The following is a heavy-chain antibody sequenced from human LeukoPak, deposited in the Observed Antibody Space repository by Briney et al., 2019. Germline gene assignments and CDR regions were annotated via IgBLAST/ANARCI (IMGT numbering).Heavy chain of an antibody. Sequence: ASVKVSCKASGYTFTSYYMHWVRQAPGQGLEWMGIINPSGGSTSYAQKFQGRVTMTRDTSMSTVYMELSSLRSEDTAVYYCARFLAARRDAFDIWGQGTMVTVSS. J-gene: IGHJ3*02. CDR2: INPSGGST. CDR1: GYTFTSYY. CDR3: ARFLAARRDAFDI. D-gene: IGHD6-6*01. V-gene: IGHV1-46*03.